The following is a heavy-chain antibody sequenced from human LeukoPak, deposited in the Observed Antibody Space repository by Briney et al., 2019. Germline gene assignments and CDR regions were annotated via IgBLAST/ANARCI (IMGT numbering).Heavy chain of an antibody. CDR2: INHSGST. CDR3: ARGVVVAATLLDY. D-gene: IGHD2-15*01. CDR1: GGSISSYY. Sequence: SETLSLTCTVSGGSISSYYWSWIRQPPGKGLEWIGEINHSGSTNYNPSLKSRVTISVDTSKNQFSLKLSSVTAADTAVYYCARGVVVAATLLDYWGQGTLVTVSS. J-gene: IGHJ4*02. V-gene: IGHV4-34*01.